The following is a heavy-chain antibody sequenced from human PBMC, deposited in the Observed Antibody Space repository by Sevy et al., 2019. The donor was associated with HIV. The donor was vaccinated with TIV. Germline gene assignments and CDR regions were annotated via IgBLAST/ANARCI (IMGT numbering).Heavy chain of an antibody. J-gene: IGHJ4*02. D-gene: IGHD3-22*01. CDR2: IKSKYDGGTT. V-gene: IGHV3-15*07. Sequence: GSLRLSCTTSGFIFSNAWMNWVRQAPGNGLEWVGRIKSKYDGGTTDYAAPVKGRCTVSRDDSKNTVYLQMNSLKAEDTAIYYCATGGYYFDYWGQGTLVTVSS. CDR1: GFIFSNAW. CDR3: ATGGYYFDY.